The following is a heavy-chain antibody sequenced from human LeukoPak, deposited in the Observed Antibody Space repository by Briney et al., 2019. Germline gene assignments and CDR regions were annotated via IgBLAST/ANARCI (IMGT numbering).Heavy chain of an antibody. J-gene: IGHJ4*02. CDR3: ARLIAVVISRKYDY. Sequence: GGSLRLSCAASGFTFSSYGMHWVRQAPGKGLEWVAFIRYDGSNKYYADSVKGRFTISRDNAENSLYLQMNSLRAEDTAVYYCARLIAVVISRKYDYWGQGTLVTVSS. CDR2: IRYDGSNK. D-gene: IGHD6-19*01. CDR1: GFTFSSYG. V-gene: IGHV3-30*02.